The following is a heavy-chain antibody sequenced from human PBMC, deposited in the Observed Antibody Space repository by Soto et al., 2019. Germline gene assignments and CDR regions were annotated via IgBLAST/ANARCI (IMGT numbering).Heavy chain of an antibody. Sequence: ASVELSCKASGYTFASCARHWVRQAPGQRLEWMGWINAGNGNTKYSQKFQGRVTITRDTSASTAYMELSSLRSEDTAVYYCARGGEPIDYWGQGTLVTVSS. D-gene: IGHD2-21*01. CDR2: INAGNGNT. CDR1: GYTFASCA. CDR3: ARGGEPIDY. J-gene: IGHJ4*02. V-gene: IGHV1-3*01.